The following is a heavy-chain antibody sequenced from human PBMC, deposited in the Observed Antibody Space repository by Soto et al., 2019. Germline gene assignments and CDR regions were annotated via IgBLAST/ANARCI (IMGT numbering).Heavy chain of an antibody. CDR1: GDSVSSNSVA. V-gene: IGHV6-1*01. D-gene: IGHD3-10*01. CDR2: TYYRSKWYN. CDR3: ARERGVLSEAFDI. Sequence: QVQLQQSGPGLVKPSQTLSLSCAISGDSVSSNSVAWNWLRQSPSRGLEWLGRTYYRSKWYNDYVVSVKSRITINPHTSKNQFSLQLNSVTPEDTAVYYCARERGVLSEAFDIWGQGTVVTVSS. J-gene: IGHJ3*02.